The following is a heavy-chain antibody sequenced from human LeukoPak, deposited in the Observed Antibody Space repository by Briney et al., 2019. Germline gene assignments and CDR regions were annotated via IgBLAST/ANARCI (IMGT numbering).Heavy chain of an antibody. CDR1: GFTVSSSY. J-gene: IGHJ5*02. V-gene: IGHV3-66*01. D-gene: IGHD3-22*01. Sequence: GGSLRLSCAASGFTVSSSYVTWVRQAPGKGLEWVSVIYGGGSTYYADSVKGRFTISRDNSKNTLYLHMNSLRAEDTAVYYCARGRQIYYDSSGYYDNWFDPWGQGTLVTVSS. CDR3: ARGRQIYYDSSGYYDNWFDP. CDR2: IYGGGST.